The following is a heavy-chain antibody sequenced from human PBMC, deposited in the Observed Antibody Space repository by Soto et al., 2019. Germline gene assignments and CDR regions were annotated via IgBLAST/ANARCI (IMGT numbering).Heavy chain of an antibody. D-gene: IGHD6-13*01. CDR3: AKDRPRRPSIAAAGKDY. CDR1: GFTFSSYG. V-gene: IGHV3-30*18. CDR2: ISYDGSNK. J-gene: IGHJ4*02. Sequence: GGSLRLSCAASGFTFSSYGMHWVRQAPGKGLEWVAVISYDGSNKYYADSVKGRFTISRDNSKNTLYLQMNSLRAEDTAVYYCAKDRPRRPSIAAAGKDYWGQGTLVTVSS.